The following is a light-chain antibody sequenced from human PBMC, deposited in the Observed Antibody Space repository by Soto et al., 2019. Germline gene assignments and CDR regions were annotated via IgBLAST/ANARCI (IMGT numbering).Light chain of an antibody. V-gene: IGKV3-15*01. CDR3: QQYNNWPPMT. CDR1: QSVSIN. CDR2: AAS. J-gene: IGKJ1*01. Sequence: EIVMTQSPATLSVSPGGRATLSCRASQSVSINLAWYQQRPGQTPRLLIYAASTRATGVPARFSGSGSGTEFTLTISSLQSEDFAVYYCQQYNNWPPMTFGQGTKVDIK.